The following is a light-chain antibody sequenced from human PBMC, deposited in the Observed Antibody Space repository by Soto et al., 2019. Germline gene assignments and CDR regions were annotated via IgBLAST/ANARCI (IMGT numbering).Light chain of an antibody. V-gene: IGLV2-14*01. CDR2: EVS. CDR3: CSLTTSHTYV. J-gene: IGLJ1*01. CDR1: SSDVGGYNY. Sequence: QSALTQPASVSGSPGQSITISCTGTSSDVGGYNYVSWYQQHPGKAPKLIIFEVSYRPSGISNRFSASKSGNSASLTISGLQADDEADYYCCSLTTSHTYVFGSGTKVTVL.